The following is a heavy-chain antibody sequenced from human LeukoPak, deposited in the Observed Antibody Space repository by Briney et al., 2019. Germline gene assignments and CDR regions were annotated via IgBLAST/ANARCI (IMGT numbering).Heavy chain of an antibody. D-gene: IGHD5-18*01. CDR2: ISRSSSHI. Sequence: GGCLRLSCAVSGLTFSSYSMKWVRQAPGKGLEWVSSISRSSSHIYSTASVKGRSTISRDNAKNSLYLQMNSLRAEDTAVYYCAKDPPGYSYGAVDAFDAWGQGTLVTVSS. V-gene: IGHV3-21*01. CDR3: AKDPPGYSYGAVDAFDA. J-gene: IGHJ3*01. CDR1: GLTFSSYS.